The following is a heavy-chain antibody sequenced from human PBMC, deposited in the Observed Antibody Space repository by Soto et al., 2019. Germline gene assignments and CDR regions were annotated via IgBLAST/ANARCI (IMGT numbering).Heavy chain of an antibody. V-gene: IGHV1-69*13. D-gene: IGHD6-13*01. CDR1: GGTFSSYA. CDR2: IIPIFGTA. Sequence: SVKVSCKASGGTFSSYAISWVRQAPGQGLEWMGGIIPIFGTANYAQKLQGRVTITADESTSTAYMELSSLRSEDTAVYYCARSGVAAAGVTFYYYGMDVWGQGTTVTVSS. J-gene: IGHJ6*02. CDR3: ARSGVAAAGVTFYYYGMDV.